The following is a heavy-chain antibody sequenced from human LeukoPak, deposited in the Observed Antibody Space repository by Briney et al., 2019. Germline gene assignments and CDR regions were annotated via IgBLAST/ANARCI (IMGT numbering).Heavy chain of an antibody. V-gene: IGHV3-33*01. CDR1: GFTFSSYG. Sequence: GGSLRLSCAASGFTFSSYGMHWVRQAPGKGLEWVAVIWYDGSNKYYADSVKGRFTISRDNSKNTLYLQMNSLRAEDTAVYYCARDSLELPGFDYWGQGTLVTVSS. CDR3: ARDSLELPGFDY. D-gene: IGHD1-7*01. J-gene: IGHJ4*02. CDR2: IWYDGSNK.